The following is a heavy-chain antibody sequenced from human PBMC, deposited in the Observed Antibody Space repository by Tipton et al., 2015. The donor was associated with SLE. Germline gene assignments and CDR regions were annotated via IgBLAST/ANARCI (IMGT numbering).Heavy chain of an antibody. Sequence: SLRLSCTASGFSFNTYAMSWVRQAPGRGLEWVSVIYSGGSTYYAESVKGRFTISRDNSKNTLYLQMNSLRADDTAVYYCARDGPLGYFDYWGQGTLVTVSS. V-gene: IGHV3-66*01. CDR3: ARDGPLGYFDY. CDR2: IYSGGST. D-gene: IGHD6-13*01. CDR1: GFSFNTYA. J-gene: IGHJ4*02.